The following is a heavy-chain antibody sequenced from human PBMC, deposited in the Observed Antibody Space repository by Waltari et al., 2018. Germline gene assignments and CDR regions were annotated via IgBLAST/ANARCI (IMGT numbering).Heavy chain of an antibody. CDR2: FDPEDGET. J-gene: IGHJ4*02. CDR1: GYTLTELS. Sequence: QVQLVQSGAEVKKPGASVNVSCKVSGYTLTELSMHWLRHAPGNGLEWMGGFDPEDGETIYAQKFQGRVTMTEDTSTDTAYMELSSLRSEDTAVYYCATVPYYYDSSGYLYYFDYWGQGTLVTVSS. D-gene: IGHD3-22*01. CDR3: ATVPYYYDSSGYLYYFDY. V-gene: IGHV1-24*01.